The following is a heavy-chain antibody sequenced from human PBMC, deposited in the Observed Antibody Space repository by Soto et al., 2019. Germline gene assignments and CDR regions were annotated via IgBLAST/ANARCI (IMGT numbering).Heavy chain of an antibody. CDR2: IYYSGST. J-gene: IGHJ3*02. Sequence: QVQLQESGPGLVKPSQTLSLTCTVSGGSILSGDYYWSWIRQSPGKGLEWIGYIYYSGSTYYNPSVKSRVTISVDTSKNQFSLEVSSVTAADTAVYYCARVAMTTVTTTAFDIWGQGTMVIVSS. V-gene: IGHV4-30-4*01. CDR3: ARVAMTTVTTTAFDI. CDR1: GGSILSGDYY. D-gene: IGHD4-17*01.